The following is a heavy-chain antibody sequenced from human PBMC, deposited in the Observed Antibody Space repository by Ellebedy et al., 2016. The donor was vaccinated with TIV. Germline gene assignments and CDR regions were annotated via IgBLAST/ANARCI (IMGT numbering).Heavy chain of an antibody. V-gene: IGHV1-46*04. CDR1: GYTFSNYF. J-gene: IGHJ4*02. D-gene: IGHD6-19*01. CDR3: ARSRSSGWLHTPDY. Sequence: AASVKVSCKASGYTFSNYFVHWVRQAPGEGLEWLGIINPSSGSTTYAQKLQGRLTMTRDTSTSTVYMELSSLRYEDTAVYYCARSRSSGWLHTPDYWGQGLLVTVSS. CDR2: INPSSGST.